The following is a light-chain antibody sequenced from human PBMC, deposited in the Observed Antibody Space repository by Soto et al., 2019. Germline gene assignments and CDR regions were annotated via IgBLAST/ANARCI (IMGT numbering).Light chain of an antibody. Sequence: QSVLTQPPSASGTPGQMVAISCSGSTSDVGGYTVSWYQQLPGTAPKLLIYSDNQRPSGVPDRFSGSKSGTSASLAISGLQSEDEADYYCAAWADSLIYVFGTGTKVTVL. CDR2: SDN. J-gene: IGLJ1*01. CDR3: AAWADSLIYV. CDR1: TSDVGGYT. V-gene: IGLV1-44*01.